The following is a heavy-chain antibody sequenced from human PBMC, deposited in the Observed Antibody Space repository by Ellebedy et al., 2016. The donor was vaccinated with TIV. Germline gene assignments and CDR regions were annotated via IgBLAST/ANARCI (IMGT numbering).Heavy chain of an antibody. Sequence: GGSLRLXXQGSGYKFTTYWIGWVRQMPGKGLEWMGIIYPDDSDTRYSPSFQGQVTISADKSISTAYLQWSSLKASNTAMYYCAVTRTKTAMDHFDYWGQGTLVTVSS. CDR1: GYKFTTYW. CDR3: AVTRTKTAMDHFDY. J-gene: IGHJ4*02. D-gene: IGHD5-18*01. CDR2: IYPDDSDT. V-gene: IGHV5-51*01.